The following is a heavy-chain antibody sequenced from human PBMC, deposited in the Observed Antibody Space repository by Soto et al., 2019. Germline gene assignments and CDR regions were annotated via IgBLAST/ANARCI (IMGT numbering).Heavy chain of an antibody. J-gene: IGHJ4*02. D-gene: IGHD2-15*01. Sequence: EVQLVESGGGLVQPGGSLRLSCAASGFTFSSYWMHWVRQAPGKGLVWVSRINSDGSSTSYADSVKGRFTISRDNAKNTVYVQMNRLRAEDTAVYYCARTSLVVPAATREDYWGQGTLVTVSS. CDR2: INSDGSST. V-gene: IGHV3-74*01. CDR3: ARTSLVVPAATREDY. CDR1: GFTFSSYW.